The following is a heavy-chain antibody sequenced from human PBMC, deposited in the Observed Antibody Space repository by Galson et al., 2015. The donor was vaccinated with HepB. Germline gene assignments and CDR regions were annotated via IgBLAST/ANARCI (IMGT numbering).Heavy chain of an antibody. CDR2: INQAGRTK. Sequence: SLRLSCAASGFTFSNYWMTWVRQDPGKGLEWVANINQAGRTKHYAASVKGRFTISRDNARNSLYLQLNRVRVGDTAVYFCAREDGDIDLWGQGTLVTVSS. D-gene: IGHD5-24*01. J-gene: IGHJ5*02. V-gene: IGHV3-7*03. CDR3: AREDGDIDL. CDR1: GFTFSNYW.